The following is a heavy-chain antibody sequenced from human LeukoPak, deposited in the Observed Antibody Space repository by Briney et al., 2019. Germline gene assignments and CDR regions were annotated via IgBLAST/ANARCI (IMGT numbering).Heavy chain of an antibody. Sequence: GGSLRHSCAASGFVFSNYWMSWVRQAPGKGLEWVANIKQDGSEEYYVDSVKGRFTISRDNDKNSLYLQMNSLRAEDTAVYYCARRGGSYSPFGYWGQGTLVTVSS. V-gene: IGHV3-7*01. J-gene: IGHJ4*02. CDR3: ARRGGSYSPFGY. CDR2: IKQDGSEE. CDR1: GFVFSNYW. D-gene: IGHD1-26*01.